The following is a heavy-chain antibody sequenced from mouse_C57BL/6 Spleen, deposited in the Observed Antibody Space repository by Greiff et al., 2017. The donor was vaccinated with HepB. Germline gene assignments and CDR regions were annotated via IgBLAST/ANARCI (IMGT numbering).Heavy chain of an antibody. J-gene: IGHJ3*01. CDR1: GYAFSSSW. CDR2: IYPGDGDT. V-gene: IGHV1-82*01. CDR3: ARGGGFYPY. Sequence: VKVVESGPELVKPGASVKISCKASGYAFSSSWMNWVKQRPGKGLEWIGRIYPGDGDTNYNGKFKGKATLTADKSSSTAYMQLSSLTSEDSAVYFCARGGGFYPYWGQGTLVTVSA.